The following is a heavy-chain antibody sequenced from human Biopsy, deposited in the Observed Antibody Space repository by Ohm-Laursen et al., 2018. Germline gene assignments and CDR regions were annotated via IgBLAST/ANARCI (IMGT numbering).Heavy chain of an antibody. CDR1: RFTFSSDA. J-gene: IGHJ4*02. CDR2: ISGSSTS. D-gene: IGHD3-22*01. V-gene: IGHV3-23*01. Sequence: SLRLSCTASRFTFSSDAMSWVRQAPGKGLEWVSAISGSSTSYYADSVKGRFTISRDNSKNTLYLQMNSLRADDTAVYYCAKDQGYYYDRSVYYYFDYWGQGTLVTVSS. CDR3: AKDQGYYYDRSVYYYFDY.